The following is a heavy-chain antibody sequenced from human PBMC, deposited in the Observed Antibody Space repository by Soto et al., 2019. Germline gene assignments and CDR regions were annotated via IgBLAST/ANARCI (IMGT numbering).Heavy chain of an antibody. CDR1: GGTFSSYA. V-gene: IGHV1-69*01. J-gene: IGHJ6*02. CDR2: IIPIFGTA. CDR3: ARAYCGGDCPSGYYYGMDV. Sequence: QVQLVQSGAEVKKPGSSVKVSCKASGGTFSSYAISWVRQAPGQGLEWMGGIIPIFGTANYAQKFQGRVTITADESTSTAYMELSSLRSEDTAVYYCARAYCGGDCPSGYYYGMDVWGQGTTVTVSS. D-gene: IGHD2-21*02.